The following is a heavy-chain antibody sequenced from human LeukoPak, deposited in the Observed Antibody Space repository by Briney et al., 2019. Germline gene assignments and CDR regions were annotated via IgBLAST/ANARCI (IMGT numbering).Heavy chain of an antibody. CDR3: ARVVTPYWYLDL. CDR2: IYTTGST. J-gene: IGHJ2*01. D-gene: IGHD4-23*01. Sequence: SETLSLTCTVSSDSMKGYYWSWIRQPAGRGLEWIGRIYTTGSTNYNPSLKSRVSMSVDKFKNQFSLKLSSVTAADTAVYYCARVVTPYWYLDLWGGGTLVSVSS. V-gene: IGHV4-4*07. CDR1: SDSMKGYY.